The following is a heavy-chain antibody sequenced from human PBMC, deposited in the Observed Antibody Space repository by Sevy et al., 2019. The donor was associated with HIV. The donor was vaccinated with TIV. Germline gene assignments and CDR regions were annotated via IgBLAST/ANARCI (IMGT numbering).Heavy chain of an antibody. V-gene: IGHV1-24*01. D-gene: IGHD3-22*01. J-gene: IGHJ4*02. CDR1: GYTLIQLS. CDR2: LDPEDGET. CDR3: AITKDYYDSSGYPFDY. Sequence: ASVKVSCKVSGYTLIQLSMHWVRQVPGKGLEWMGSLDPEDGETIYAQKFQGRVTMTEETSTDTAYMELSSLKSEDTAIFYCAITKDYYDSSGYPFDYWGQGTLVTVSS.